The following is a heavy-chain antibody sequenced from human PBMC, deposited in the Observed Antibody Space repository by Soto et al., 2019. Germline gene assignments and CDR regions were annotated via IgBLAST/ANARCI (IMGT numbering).Heavy chain of an antibody. V-gene: IGHV4-4*07. CDR1: GGSINTFY. CDR2: IFSSGST. Sequence: SETLSLTCTVSGGSINTFYWSWVRQPAGKGLGWIGRIFSSGSTSFNPSLESRVAMSVDTSKNHFSLNLSSVAAADMAVYYCAREGSYSAYNFAHGIQLWSFDFWGQGALVTVSS. CDR3: AREGSYSAYNFAHGIQLWSFDF. J-gene: IGHJ4*02. D-gene: IGHD5-12*01.